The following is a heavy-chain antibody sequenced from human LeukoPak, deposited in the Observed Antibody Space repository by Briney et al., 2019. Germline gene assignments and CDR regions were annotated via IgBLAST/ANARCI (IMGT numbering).Heavy chain of an antibody. CDR1: GFDFKTLG. V-gene: IGHV3-23*01. Sequence: GGSLKLSCAASGFDFKTLGMSWARQAPGKGLEWVSAIGGSGNTIYYADSVRGRFSISRDNSKNTMYLQMNSLRAEDTAVYYCAKDLPPHYYYYYMDVWGKGTTVTVSS. CDR2: IGGSGNTI. J-gene: IGHJ6*03. CDR3: AKDLPPHYYYYYMDV.